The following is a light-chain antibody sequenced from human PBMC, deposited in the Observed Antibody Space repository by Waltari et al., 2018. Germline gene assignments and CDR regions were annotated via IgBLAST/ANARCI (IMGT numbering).Light chain of an antibody. CDR3: QHYVRLPVT. Sequence: EIVLTQSPGTLSLSPGERATLSCRASQSVSRSLAWYQQKPGQAPSLLIYGASSRATGVPDRFSGSWSGTDFSLTISRLEPEDFAVYYCQHYVRLPVTFGQGTKVEIK. J-gene: IGKJ1*01. V-gene: IGKV3-20*01. CDR2: GAS. CDR1: QSVSRS.